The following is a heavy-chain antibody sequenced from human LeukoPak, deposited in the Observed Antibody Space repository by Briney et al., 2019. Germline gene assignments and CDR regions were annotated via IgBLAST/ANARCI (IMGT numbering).Heavy chain of an antibody. CDR1: GGSFSGYY. CDR3: ARGHTVTAYYYYGMDV. J-gene: IGHJ6*04. D-gene: IGHD4-11*01. V-gene: IGHV4-34*01. Sequence: SETLSLTCAVYGGSFSGYYWSWIRQPPGKGLEWIGEINHSGSTNYNPSLKSRVTISVDTSKNQFSLKLSSVTAADTAVYYCARGHTVTAYYYYGMDVWGKGTTVTASS. CDR2: INHSGST.